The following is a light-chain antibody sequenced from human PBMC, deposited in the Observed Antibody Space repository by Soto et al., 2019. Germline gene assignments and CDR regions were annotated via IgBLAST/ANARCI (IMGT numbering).Light chain of an antibody. V-gene: IGKV1-27*01. CDR1: QGIASY. CDR3: QKYNYAPRS. Sequence: DIQMTQSPSSLSASVGARVTITCRASQGIASYLAWYQHKPGKVPNLLIYAASTLQSGVPSRFSAGESGTDFTLTISSLQPEDVATYYCQKYNYAPRSFGRGTNVEIK. CDR2: AAS. J-gene: IGKJ1*01.